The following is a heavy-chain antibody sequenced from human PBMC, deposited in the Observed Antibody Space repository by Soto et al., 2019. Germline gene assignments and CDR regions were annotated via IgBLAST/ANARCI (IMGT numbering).Heavy chain of an antibody. Sequence: SETLSLSCSLSGGSISIGDYSWCWIRQPPGKGLEWIGYIYYSGSTSYTPSLKSRVTISVATSKNQSSLTLSSVTAAATAVYYCDREFWATVVYNMCDPWGQGILDSV. CDR1: GGSISIGDYS. CDR3: DREFWATVVYNMCDP. V-gene: IGHV4-30-4*01. D-gene: IGHD4-17*01. J-gene: IGHJ5*02. CDR2: IYYSGST.